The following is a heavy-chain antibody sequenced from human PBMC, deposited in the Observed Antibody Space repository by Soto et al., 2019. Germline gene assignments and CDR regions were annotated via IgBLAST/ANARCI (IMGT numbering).Heavy chain of an antibody. Sequence: QLQLQESGPGLVKPSETLSLTCTVSGDSVSTNSYSWGWIRQSPGKGLEWIGPIYSSENTYYNPSLRSGVTISVYTSKNEFSLRLGCVTAADTAVYYCARINGYCISNNCDGYYGMDVWGQGTTVTVSS. CDR2: IYSSENT. CDR1: GDSVSTNSYS. V-gene: IGHV4-39*01. J-gene: IGHJ6*02. CDR3: ARINGYCISNNCDGYYGMDV. D-gene: IGHD2-2*03.